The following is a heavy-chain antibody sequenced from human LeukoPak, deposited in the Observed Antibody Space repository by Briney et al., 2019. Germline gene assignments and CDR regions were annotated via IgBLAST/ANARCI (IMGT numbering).Heavy chain of an antibody. CDR3: ARDMLLWFGELSGTPDY. CDR1: GFTFSNYG. D-gene: IGHD3-10*01. V-gene: IGHV3-33*08. Sequence: PGRSLRPSCAASGFTFSNYGMHWVRQAPGKGLEWVAVIWSGGTDKYYADSVKGRFTISRDNSRNTLYLQMTSLRAEDTAVYYCARDMLLWFGELSGTPDYWGQGTLVTVSS. J-gene: IGHJ4*02. CDR2: IWSGGTDK.